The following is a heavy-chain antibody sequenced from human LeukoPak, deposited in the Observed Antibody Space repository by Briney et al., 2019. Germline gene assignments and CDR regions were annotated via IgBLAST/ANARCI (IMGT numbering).Heavy chain of an antibody. CDR1: GFIVSSNY. J-gene: IGHJ4*02. CDR2: IYHSGST. V-gene: IGHV4-38-2*01. Sequence: PGGSLRLSCAASGFIVSSNYMSWVRQPPGKGLEWIGSIYHSGSTYYNPSLKSRVTISVDTSKNQFSLKLSSVTAADTAVYYCARQGGGAARVFDYWGQGTLVTVSS. D-gene: IGHD6-6*01. CDR3: ARQGGGAARVFDY.